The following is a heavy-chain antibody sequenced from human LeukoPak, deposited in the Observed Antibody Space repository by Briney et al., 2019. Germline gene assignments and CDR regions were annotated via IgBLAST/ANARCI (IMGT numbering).Heavy chain of an antibody. V-gene: IGHV3-9*01. CDR3: AKGVVVPAGPVDY. CDR2: ISWNSGSI. J-gene: IGHJ4*02. D-gene: IGHD2-2*01. CDR1: GFTFDDYA. Sequence: GGSLRLSCAASGFTFDDYAMHWVRQAPGKGLEWVSGISWNSGSIGYADSVKGRFTISRDNAKNSLYLQMNSLRAEDTALYYCAKGVVVPAGPVDYWGQGTLVTVSS.